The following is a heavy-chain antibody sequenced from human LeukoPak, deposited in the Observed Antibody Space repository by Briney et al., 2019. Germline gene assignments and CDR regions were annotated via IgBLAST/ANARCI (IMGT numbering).Heavy chain of an antibody. D-gene: IGHD6-6*01. CDR3: ARDKESSSSFDY. Sequence: QPGGSLRLSCAASGFTVSTNYMNWVRQAPGKGLEWVSVIYSGGSTYYVDSVKGRFIISRDNSRNTVYLQMNSLRAEDTAVYYCARDKESSSSFDYWGQGTLVTVSP. V-gene: IGHV3-53*01. CDR2: IYSGGST. J-gene: IGHJ4*02. CDR1: GFTVSTNY.